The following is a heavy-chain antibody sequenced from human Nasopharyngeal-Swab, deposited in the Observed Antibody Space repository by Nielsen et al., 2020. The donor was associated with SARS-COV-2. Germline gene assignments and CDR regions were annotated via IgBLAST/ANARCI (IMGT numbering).Heavy chain of an antibody. Sequence: GGSLRLSCAASGFTFSDSASHWVRQASGEGLEWVARNRSKGNNYATAYSASVKGRFIIFRDDPTNTAYLQMNSLKTEDTAMYYCTRCGGGCYSGRDYWGQGTLVTVSS. CDR3: TRCGGGCYSGRDY. J-gene: IGHJ4*02. CDR1: GFTFSDSA. V-gene: IGHV3-73*01. CDR2: NRSKGNNYAT. D-gene: IGHD2-15*01.